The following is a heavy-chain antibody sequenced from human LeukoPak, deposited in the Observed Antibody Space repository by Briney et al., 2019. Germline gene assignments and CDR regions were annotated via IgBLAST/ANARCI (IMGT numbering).Heavy chain of an antibody. Sequence: GGSLRLSCAASGFTFSSYLMHWVRQAPGKGLVWVSRINTDGSSTSYADSVKGRFSISRDNARNTLYLQVNGLRAEDTAVYYCARDASSGSDDAFDIWGQGTMVTVSS. CDR2: INTDGSST. D-gene: IGHD3-22*01. CDR1: GFTFSSYL. J-gene: IGHJ3*02. V-gene: IGHV3-74*01. CDR3: ARDASSGSDDAFDI.